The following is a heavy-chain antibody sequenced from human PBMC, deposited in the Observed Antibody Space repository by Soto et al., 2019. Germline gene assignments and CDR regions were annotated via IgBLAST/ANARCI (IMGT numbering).Heavy chain of an antibody. Sequence: SETLSLTCIVSGGSVSSGSYYWSWIRQPPGKGLEWIGYIYYSGSTNYNPSLKSRVTISVDTSKNQFSLKLSSVTAADTAVYYCGRENNWNYQFDPWGQRSRVTVSS. J-gene: IGHJ5*02. V-gene: IGHV4-61*01. CDR1: GGSVSSGSYY. CDR3: GRENNWNYQFDP. CDR2: IYYSGST. D-gene: IGHD1-7*01.